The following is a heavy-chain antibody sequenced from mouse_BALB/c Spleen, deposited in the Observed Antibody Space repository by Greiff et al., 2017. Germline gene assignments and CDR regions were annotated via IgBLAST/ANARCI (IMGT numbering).Heavy chain of an antibody. CDR1: GYNFTSYW. CDR3: ARGDGYYEGYWYFDV. Sequence: QVQLQQPGAELVKPGTSVKLSCKASGYNFTSYWINWVKLRPGQGLEWIGDIYPGSGSTNYNEKFKSKATLTVDTSSSTAYMQLSSLASEDSALYYCARGDGYYEGYWYFDVWGAGTTVTVSS. J-gene: IGHJ1*01. D-gene: IGHD2-3*01. V-gene: IGHV1-55*01. CDR2: IYPGSGST.